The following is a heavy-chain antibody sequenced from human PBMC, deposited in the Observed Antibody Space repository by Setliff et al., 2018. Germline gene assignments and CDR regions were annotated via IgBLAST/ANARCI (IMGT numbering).Heavy chain of an antibody. Sequence: KTSETLSLTCTVSGDSISSGDYFWSWIRQPPGKGLEWIAYIYHSGSTNYNPSLKSRVTMSLDTSKNQFSLKVTSVTAADTAVYYCARDSLWVREAKYYMVVWGKGTTVTVSS. CDR2: IYHSGST. J-gene: IGHJ6*03. CDR3: ARDSLWVREAKYYMVV. CDR1: GDSISSGDYF. D-gene: IGHD3-10*01. V-gene: IGHV4-61*08.